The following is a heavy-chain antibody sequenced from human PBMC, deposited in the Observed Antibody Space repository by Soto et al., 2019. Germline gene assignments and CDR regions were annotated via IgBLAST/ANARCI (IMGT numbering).Heavy chain of an antibody. J-gene: IGHJ3*02. Sequence: QVQLVQSGAEVKKPGSSVKVSCKASGGTFSSYTISWVRQAPGQGLEWMGRIIPILGIANYAQKFQGRVTITADKSTSTAYMELSSLRSEDMAVYYCARTPGDIVVVPAAYHAFDIWGQGTMVTVSS. D-gene: IGHD2-2*01. CDR1: GGTFSSYT. V-gene: IGHV1-69*02. CDR3: ARTPGDIVVVPAAYHAFDI. CDR2: IIPILGIA.